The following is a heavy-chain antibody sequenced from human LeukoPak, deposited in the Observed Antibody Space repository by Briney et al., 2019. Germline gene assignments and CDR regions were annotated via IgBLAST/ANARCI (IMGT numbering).Heavy chain of an antibody. Sequence: PGRSLRLSCAASGFTFSSYGMHWVRKAPGKGLEWVAVIWYDGSNKYYADSVKGRFTISRDNSKNTLYLQMNSLRAEDTAVYYCARDGVRRFGELNAFDIWGQGTMVTVSS. CDR1: GFTFSSYG. CDR2: IWYDGSNK. V-gene: IGHV3-33*01. D-gene: IGHD3-10*01. CDR3: ARDGVRRFGELNAFDI. J-gene: IGHJ3*02.